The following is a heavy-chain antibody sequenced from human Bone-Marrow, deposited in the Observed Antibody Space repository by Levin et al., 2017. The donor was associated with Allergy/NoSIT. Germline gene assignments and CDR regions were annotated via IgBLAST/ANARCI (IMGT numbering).Heavy chain of an antibody. CDR3: ARLGGGWYSYDY. Sequence: SCAASGFTFSDHHMDWVRQAPGKGLEWVGRSRMKANSYTTEYAASVKGRFTISRDESKNSLYLQMNSLKTEDTAVYYCARLGGGWYSYDYWGQGTLVTVSS. CDR1: GFTFSDHH. V-gene: IGHV3-72*01. J-gene: IGHJ4*02. CDR2: SRMKANSYTT. D-gene: IGHD6-19*01.